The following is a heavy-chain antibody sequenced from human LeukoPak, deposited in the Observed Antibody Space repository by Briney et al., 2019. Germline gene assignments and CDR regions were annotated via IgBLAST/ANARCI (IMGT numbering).Heavy chain of an antibody. CDR2: INHSGGT. D-gene: IGHD3-10*01. CDR3: ARVRGTITMVRGVITYYYYGMDV. CDR1: GGSFSGYY. Sequence: SETLSLTCAVYGGSFSGYYWSWIRQPPGKGLEWIGEINHSGGTNYNPSLKSRVTISVDTPKNQFSLKLSSVTAADTAVYCCARVRGTITMVRGVITYYYYGMDVWGQGTTVTVSS. J-gene: IGHJ6*02. V-gene: IGHV4-34*01.